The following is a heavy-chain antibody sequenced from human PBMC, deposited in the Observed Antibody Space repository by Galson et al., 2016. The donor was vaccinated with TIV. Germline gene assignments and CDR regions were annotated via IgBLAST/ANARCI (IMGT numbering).Heavy chain of an antibody. D-gene: IGHD2/OR15-2a*01. CDR3: TKSEDFVIFHH. Sequence: SLRLSCAASGFTFSASTMPWVRQASGKGLEWVARVRTKPNNYATAYAASVEGRFTISRDDSKNTAYLQMNSLITEDTAVYYCTKSEDFVIFHHWGQGALGAVSS. J-gene: IGHJ4*02. CDR1: GFTFSAST. V-gene: IGHV3-73*01. CDR2: VRTKPNNYAT.